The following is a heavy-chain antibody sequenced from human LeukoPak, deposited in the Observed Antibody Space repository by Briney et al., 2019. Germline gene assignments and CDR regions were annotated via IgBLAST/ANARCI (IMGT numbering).Heavy chain of an antibody. J-gene: IGHJ6*03. CDR1: GGSISSGGYY. CDR3: ARLGVTMINMDV. Sequence: SETLSLTCTVSGGSISSGGYYWSWIRQHPGKGLEWIGYIYYSGSTYYNPSLKSRVTISVDTSKNQFSLKLSSVTAADTAVYYCARLGVTMINMDVWGKGTTVTVSS. CDR2: IYYSGST. V-gene: IGHV4-31*03. D-gene: IGHD3-22*01.